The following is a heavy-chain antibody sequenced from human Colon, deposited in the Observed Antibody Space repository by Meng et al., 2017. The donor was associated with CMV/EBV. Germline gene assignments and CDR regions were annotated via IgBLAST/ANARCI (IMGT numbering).Heavy chain of an antibody. V-gene: IGHV3-48*04. CDR2: ISSSGNTI. CDR3: ATVVRFPVGGQYYYHGMDV. D-gene: IGHD3-3*01. Sequence: GESLKISCTGSGFTFRSYWMHWVRQVPGKGLEWVSYISSSGNTIHYADSVKGRFTISRDNVKNSLYLHMNSLRAEDTAVYYCATVVRFPVGGQYYYHGMDVWGQGTTVTVSS. CDR1: GFTFRSYW. J-gene: IGHJ6*02.